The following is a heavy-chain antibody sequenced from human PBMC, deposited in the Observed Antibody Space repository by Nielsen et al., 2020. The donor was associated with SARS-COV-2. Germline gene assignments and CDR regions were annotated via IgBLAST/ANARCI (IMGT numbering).Heavy chain of an antibody. CDR1: GGSVSSGSYY. J-gene: IGHJ4*02. Sequence: SETLSLTCTVSGGSVSSGSYYWSWIRQPPGKGLEWIGYIYYSGSTYYNPSLKSRVTISVDTSKNQFSLKLSSVTAADTAVYYCAREALFYQLELAYFDYWGQGTLVTVSS. D-gene: IGHD1-7*01. V-gene: IGHV4-31*03. CDR3: AREALFYQLELAYFDY. CDR2: IYYSGST.